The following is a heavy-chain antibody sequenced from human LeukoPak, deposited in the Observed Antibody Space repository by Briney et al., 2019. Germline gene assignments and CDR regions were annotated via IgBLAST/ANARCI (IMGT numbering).Heavy chain of an antibody. V-gene: IGHV3-73*01. CDR1: GFSFSGSS. J-gene: IGHJ5*02. CDR3: TRDRGTYNWFDP. CDR2: IDKKDNLYAT. D-gene: IGHD2-15*01. Sequence: GGSLKLSCAASGFSFSGSSVHWVRQSSGRGLELVGLIDKKDNLYATAYAESVRSRFTISRDDSKDTAFLHMDSLKTEDTALYYCTRDRGTYNWFDPWGQGTLVTVSP.